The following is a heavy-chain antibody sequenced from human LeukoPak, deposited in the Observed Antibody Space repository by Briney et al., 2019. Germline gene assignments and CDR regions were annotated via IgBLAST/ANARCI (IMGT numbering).Heavy chain of an antibody. Sequence: ASVNVSCKASGYTFTSYDINWVRQATGRGVEWMGWMNPNSSNTGYAQKFQGRVTMTRNTSISTAYMELSSLRSEDTAVYYCARGVTRHSSSCGYWGQGTLVTVSS. J-gene: IGHJ4*02. CDR2: MNPNSSNT. CDR3: ARGVTRHSSSCGY. D-gene: IGHD6-13*01. CDR1: GYTFTSYD. V-gene: IGHV1-8*01.